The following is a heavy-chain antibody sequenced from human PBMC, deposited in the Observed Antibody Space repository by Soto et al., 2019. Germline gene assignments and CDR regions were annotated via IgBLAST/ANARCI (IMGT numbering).Heavy chain of an antibody. CDR1: GFSFSTYA. V-gene: IGHV3-30*04. CDR2: ISDDGRNK. CDR3: ARDTGYNYGYS. Sequence: PGGSLRLSCAASGFSFSTYAMHWVRQAPGKGLEWVAVISDDGRNKYFAESVKGRFTISRDNAKNSLYLQMNSLRAEDTAVYYCARDTGYNYGYSWGQGTLVTVSS. D-gene: IGHD5-18*01. J-gene: IGHJ4*02.